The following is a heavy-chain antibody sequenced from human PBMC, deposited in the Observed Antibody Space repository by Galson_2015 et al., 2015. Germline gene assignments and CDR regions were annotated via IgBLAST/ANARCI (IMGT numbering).Heavy chain of an antibody. J-gene: IGHJ4*02. V-gene: IGHV3-33*08. CDR3: ARGSNYDFWSGSHFDY. Sequence: SLRLSRAASGFTFDDYAMHWVRQAPGKGLEWVAVIWYDGSNKYYADSVKGRFTISRDNSKNTLYLQMNSLRAEDTAVYYCARGSNYDFWSGSHFDYWGQGTLVTVSS. D-gene: IGHD3-3*01. CDR1: GFTFDDYA. CDR2: IWYDGSNK.